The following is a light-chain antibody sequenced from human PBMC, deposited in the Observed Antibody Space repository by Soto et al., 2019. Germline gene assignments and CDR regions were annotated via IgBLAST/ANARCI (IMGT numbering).Light chain of an antibody. CDR3: QQYYSYCT. CDR2: DGT. J-gene: IGKJ2*02. V-gene: IGKV1-5*01. CDR1: QSISRW. Sequence: DIQVTQSPSTLSASIGDRVTITCRASQSISRWLAWYQHKPGKAPKLLIYDGTSLQSGVPSRFSGSGSGTEFTLTISXLQPDDFATYYCQQYYSYCTFGQGTKLEI.